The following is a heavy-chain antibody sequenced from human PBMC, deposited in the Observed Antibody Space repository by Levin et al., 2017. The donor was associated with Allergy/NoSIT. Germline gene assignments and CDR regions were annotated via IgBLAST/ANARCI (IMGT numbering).Heavy chain of an antibody. CDR2: IWYDGSNK. V-gene: IGHV3-33*01. D-gene: IGHD3-10*01. CDR1: GFTFSSYG. J-gene: IGHJ6*02. CDR3: ARDQPMVRGVIVYYYYGMDV. Sequence: GESLKISCAASGFTFSSYGMHWVRQAPGKGLEWVAVIWYDGSNKYYADSVKGRFTISRDNSKNTLYLQMNSLRAEDTAVYYCARDQPMVRGVIVYYYYGMDVWGQGTTVTVSS.